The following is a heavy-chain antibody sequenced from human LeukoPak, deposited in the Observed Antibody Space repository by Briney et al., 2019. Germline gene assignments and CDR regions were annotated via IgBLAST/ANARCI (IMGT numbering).Heavy chain of an antibody. CDR2: INTNTGNP. D-gene: IGHD3-10*01. CDR3: ARGKADYYGSGSYYYYYYYMDV. CDR1: GYTFTSYA. V-gene: IGHV7-4-1*02. J-gene: IGHJ6*03. Sequence: ASVKVSCKASGYTFTSYAMNWVRQAPGQGLEWMGWINTNTGNPTYAQGFTGRFVFSLDTSVSTAYLQISSLKAEDTAVYCCARGKADYYGSGSYYYYYYYMDVWGKGTTVTISS.